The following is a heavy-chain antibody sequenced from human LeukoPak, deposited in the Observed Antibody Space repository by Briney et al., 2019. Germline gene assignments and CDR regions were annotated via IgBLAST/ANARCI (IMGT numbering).Heavy chain of an antibody. CDR3: ARGDIAAAGTFFDY. J-gene: IGHJ4*02. CDR2: IYYRGST. Sequence: SETLSLTCTVSGGSISSYYWSWIRQPPGKGLEWIGYIYYRGSTNYNPSLKSRVTISVDTSKNQFSLKLSSVTAADTAVYYCARGDIAAAGTFFDYWGQGTLVTVSS. V-gene: IGHV4-59*01. CDR1: GGSISSYY. D-gene: IGHD6-13*01.